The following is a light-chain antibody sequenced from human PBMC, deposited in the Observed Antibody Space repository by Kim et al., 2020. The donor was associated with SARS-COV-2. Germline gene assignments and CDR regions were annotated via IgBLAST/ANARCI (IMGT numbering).Light chain of an antibody. Sequence: DIQMTQSPSSLSASVEDRVTITCRASQGISKDLAWYQQKPANAPKLLIFAASACQSGVPTRYSGSGSGTDFSLTISSLQPEDVATYHCEMYNGTPWTCG. CDR3: EMYNGTPWT. V-gene: IGKV1-27*01. CDR2: AAS. CDR1: QGISKD. J-gene: IGKJ1*01.